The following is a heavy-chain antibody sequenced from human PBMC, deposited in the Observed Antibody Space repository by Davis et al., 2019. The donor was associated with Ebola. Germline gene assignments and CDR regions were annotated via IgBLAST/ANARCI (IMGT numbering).Heavy chain of an antibody. CDR3: ASSIAARRWWFDP. CDR1: GGSISSYY. V-gene: IGHV4-59*01. J-gene: IGHJ5*02. D-gene: IGHD6-6*01. Sequence: PSETLSLTCTVSGGSISSYYWSWIRQPPGKGLEWIGYIYYSGSTNYNPSLKSRVTISVDTSKNQFSLKLSSVTAADTAVYYCASSIAARRWWFDPWGQGTLVTVSS. CDR2: IYYSGST.